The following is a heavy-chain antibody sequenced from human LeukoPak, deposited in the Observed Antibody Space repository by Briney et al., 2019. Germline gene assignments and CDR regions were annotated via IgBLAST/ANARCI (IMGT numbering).Heavy chain of an antibody. V-gene: IGHV4-39*01. Sequence: SETLSLTCTVSGGSISSSSYYWGWIRQPPGKGLEWIGSIYYSGSTYYNPSLKSRVTISVDTSKNQFSLKLSSETAADTAVYYCARVDTAMVHNWFDPWGQGTLVTVSS. CDR1: GGSISSSSYY. J-gene: IGHJ5*02. D-gene: IGHD5-18*01. CDR3: ARVDTAMVHNWFDP. CDR2: IYYSGST.